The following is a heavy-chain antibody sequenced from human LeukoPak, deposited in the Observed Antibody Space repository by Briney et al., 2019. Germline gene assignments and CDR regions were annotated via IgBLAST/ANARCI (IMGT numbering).Heavy chain of an antibody. CDR1: GFTFSSYS. D-gene: IGHD2-2*01. CDR3: ARDSFVVVPAAIFDY. J-gene: IGHJ4*02. Sequence: GGSLRLSCAASGFTFSSYSMNWVRQAPGKGLEWVSSISSSSSYIYYADSVKGRFTISRDDAKNSLYLQMNSLRAEDTAVYYCARDSFVVVPAAIFDYWGQGTLVTVSS. V-gene: IGHV3-21*01. CDR2: ISSSSSYI.